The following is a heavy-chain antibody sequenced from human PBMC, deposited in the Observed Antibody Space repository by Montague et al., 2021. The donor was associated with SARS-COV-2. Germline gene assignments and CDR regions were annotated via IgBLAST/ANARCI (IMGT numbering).Heavy chain of an antibody. CDR2: INHSGST. J-gene: IGHJ4*02. CDR1: GGSFSCYY. D-gene: IGHD1-1*01. V-gene: IGHV4-34*01. CDR3: ARKTGGWSSRPPYKYYFDY. Sequence: SETLSLTCAVYGGSFSCYYCSWIRQPPGKGLEWIGEINHSGSTNYKPSLKSRVTISVDTSKNQFSLKLSSVTAADTAVYYCARKTGGWSSRPPYKYYFDYWGQGTLVTVSS.